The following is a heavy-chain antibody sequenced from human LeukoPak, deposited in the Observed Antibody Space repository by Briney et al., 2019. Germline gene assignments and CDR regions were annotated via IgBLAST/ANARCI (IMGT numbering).Heavy chain of an antibody. Sequence: GGSLRLSCAASGFTFSSFGMNWVRQAPGKGLEWVSVISGSGDTTYYADSVKGRFVISRDNSKNTLYLQMNSLRAKDTAVYYCARAEGYSSSWYRYYYYYMDVWGKGTTVTVSS. V-gene: IGHV3-23*01. D-gene: IGHD6-13*01. J-gene: IGHJ6*03. CDR1: GFTFSSFG. CDR3: ARAEGYSSSWYRYYYYYMDV. CDR2: ISGSGDTT.